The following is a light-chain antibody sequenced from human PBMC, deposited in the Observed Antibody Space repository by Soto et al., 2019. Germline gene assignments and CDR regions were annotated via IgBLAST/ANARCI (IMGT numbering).Light chain of an antibody. CDR2: EVT. J-gene: IGLJ1*01. Sequence: QSALTQPASVSGSPGQSITISCTGTSSDVGGYNYVSWYQQHPGKAPKLMIYEVTKRPSGVPDRFSGSKSGNTASLTVSGLQADDEADYYCSSFSGFSTVFGTGTKLTVL. CDR3: SSFSGFSTV. V-gene: IGLV2-14*01. CDR1: SSDVGGYNY.